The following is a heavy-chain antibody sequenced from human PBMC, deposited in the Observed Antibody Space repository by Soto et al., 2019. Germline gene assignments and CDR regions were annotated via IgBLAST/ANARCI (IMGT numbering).Heavy chain of an antibody. J-gene: IGHJ6*02. CDR1: GFTVSSNY. CDR2: IYSGGST. V-gene: IGHV3-53*01. D-gene: IGHD1-26*01. Sequence: LRLSCAASGFTVSSNYMSWVRQAPGKGLEWVSVIYSGGSTYYADSVKGRFTISRDNSKNTLYLQMNSLRAEDTAVYYCASSGSESGWELPYYYYYGMDVWGQGTTVTVSS. CDR3: ASSGSESGWELPYYYYYGMDV.